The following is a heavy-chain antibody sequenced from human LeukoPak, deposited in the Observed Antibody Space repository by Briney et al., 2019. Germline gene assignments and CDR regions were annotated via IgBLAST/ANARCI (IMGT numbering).Heavy chain of an antibody. CDR3: AKREYYSGSGSSDAFDI. J-gene: IGHJ3*02. Sequence: GGSLKISCKGVGYHFINYWIGWVRQMPGKGLEGMGIIYPGDSDTTYSPSFQGQVTISADKSISTAYLQWSSLKASDTAMYYCAKREYYSGSGSSDAFDIWGQGTMVTV. V-gene: IGHV5-51*01. CDR1: GYHFINYW. CDR2: IYPGDSDT. D-gene: IGHD3-10*01.